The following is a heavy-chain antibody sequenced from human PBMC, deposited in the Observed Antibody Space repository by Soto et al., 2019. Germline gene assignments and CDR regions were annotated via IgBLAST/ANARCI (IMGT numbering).Heavy chain of an antibody. J-gene: IGHJ5*02. CDR3: AREHGFSYGLNYFDP. D-gene: IGHD5-18*01. CDR2: IYDSGST. V-gene: IGHV4-59*01. CDR1: GGSINNYY. Sequence: PSETLSLTCTVSGGSINNYYWSWIRQPPGKALEWIGYIYDSGSTNYNPSLKSRVTMSVDTSKNQFSLNLSSVTAVDTAVYYCAREHGFSYGLNYFDPWGQGTLVTVSS.